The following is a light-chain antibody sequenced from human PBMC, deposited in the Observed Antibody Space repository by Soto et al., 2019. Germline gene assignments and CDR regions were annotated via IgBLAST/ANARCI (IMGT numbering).Light chain of an antibody. V-gene: IGKV3D-20*01. Sequence: IVMSQSPATLSVSPGETATPSCGASQRVSNNFLGWYQQKPGLPPRLLIYDATSRANGIPERFSGRGSGTRFTLTISRLEPEDFAVYYCQQYGSTPWTFGRGTKVDI. CDR2: DAT. CDR1: QRVSNNF. J-gene: IGKJ1*01. CDR3: QQYGSTPWT.